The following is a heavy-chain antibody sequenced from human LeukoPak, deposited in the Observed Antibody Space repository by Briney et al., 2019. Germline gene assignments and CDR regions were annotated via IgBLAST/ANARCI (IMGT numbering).Heavy chain of an antibody. Sequence: GGSLRLSCAASGFTFSTYNMNWVRQAPGKGLEWVSSITSGGTYTYYADSVKGRFTTSRDNTKNSLPPQLSSLRAEDTAVYYCARLGSSWSSDYWGQGTLVTVSS. D-gene: IGHD6-13*01. V-gene: IGHV3-21*06. J-gene: IGHJ4*02. CDR1: GFTFSTYN. CDR2: ITSGGTYT. CDR3: ARLGSSWSSDY.